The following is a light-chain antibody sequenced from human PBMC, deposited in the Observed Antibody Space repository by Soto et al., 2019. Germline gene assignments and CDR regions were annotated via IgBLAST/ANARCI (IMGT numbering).Light chain of an antibody. J-gene: IGLJ3*02. V-gene: IGLV2-8*01. CDR2: DVS. CDR1: SSDVGGYNY. Sequence: QAVVTQPPSASGSPGQSVTISCTGTSSDVGGYNYVSWYQQHPGKAPKLMIYDVSKRPSGVPDRFSGSKSGNTASLTVSGLQAEDEADYYCTSDAGRNTWVFGGGTKVTVL. CDR3: TSDAGRNTWV.